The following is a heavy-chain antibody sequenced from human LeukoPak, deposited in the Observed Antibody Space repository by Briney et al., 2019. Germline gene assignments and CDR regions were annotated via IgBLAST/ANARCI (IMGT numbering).Heavy chain of an antibody. J-gene: IGHJ4*02. V-gene: IGHV3-23*01. CDR2: IIPSGHTT. CDR1: GFTFSSHG. CDR3: AKPTYDSSGYSVEPFFDY. D-gene: IGHD3-22*01. Sequence: GGSLRLSCAASGFTFSSHGMNWVRQAPGKGLEWVSGIIPSGHTTYYADSVRGRFTISRDNSKNTLYLQMNSLRAEDTAVYYCAKPTYDSSGYSVEPFFDYWGQGTLVTVSS.